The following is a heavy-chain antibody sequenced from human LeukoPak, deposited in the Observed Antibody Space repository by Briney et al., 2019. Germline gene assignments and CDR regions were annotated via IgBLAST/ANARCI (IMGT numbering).Heavy chain of an antibody. CDR3: AREYQLLSHWFDP. Sequence: SETLSLTCAVYGGLFSGYYWSWIRQPPGKGLEWIGEINHSGSTAYNPSHKSRVTISVDTSKNQFALKLSSVTAADTAVYYCAREYQLLSHWFDPWGQGTLVTVSS. V-gene: IGHV4-34*01. CDR1: GGLFSGYY. J-gene: IGHJ5*02. D-gene: IGHD2-2*01. CDR2: INHSGST.